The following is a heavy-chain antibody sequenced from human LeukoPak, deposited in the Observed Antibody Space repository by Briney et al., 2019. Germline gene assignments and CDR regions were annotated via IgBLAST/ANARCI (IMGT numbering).Heavy chain of an antibody. D-gene: IGHD3-10*01. Sequence: KSSETLSLTCAVSGGSISSGGYSWSWIRQPPGKGLEWIGYIYHSGSTYYNPSLKSRVTISVDRSKNQFSLKLSSVTAADTAVYYCARMVRGLYWFDPWGQGTLVTVSS. J-gene: IGHJ5*02. CDR2: IYHSGST. CDR3: ARMVRGLYWFDP. V-gene: IGHV4-30-2*01. CDR1: GGSISSGGYS.